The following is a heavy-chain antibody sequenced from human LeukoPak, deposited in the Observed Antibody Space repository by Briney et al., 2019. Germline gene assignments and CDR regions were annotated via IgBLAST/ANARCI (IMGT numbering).Heavy chain of an antibody. V-gene: IGHV1-69*02. J-gene: IGHJ6*02. Sequence: SVKVSCKASGYTFTSYYMHWVRQAPGQGLEWMGRIIPILGIANYAQKFQGRVTITADKSTSTAYMELSSLRSEDTAVYYCARPNYYDSSGYCFSDYYYGMDVWGQGTTVTVSS. CDR1: GYTFTSYY. CDR3: ARPNYYDSSGYCFSDYYYGMDV. CDR2: IIPILGIA. D-gene: IGHD3-22*01.